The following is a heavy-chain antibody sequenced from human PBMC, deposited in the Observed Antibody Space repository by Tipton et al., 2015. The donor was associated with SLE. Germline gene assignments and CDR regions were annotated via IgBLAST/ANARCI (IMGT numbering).Heavy chain of an antibody. V-gene: IGHV4-34*01. Sequence: TLSLTCAVYGGSFSGYYWSWIRQPPGKGLEWIGEINHSGSTNYNPSLKGQVTISVDTSKNKFSLKLSSVTPADKAVYYCARVRPPLSIFGVVKGTDYYYMDVWGKGTTVTVSS. D-gene: IGHD3-3*01. CDR3: ARVRPPLSIFGVVKGTDYYYMDV. CDR2: INHSGST. CDR1: GGSFSGYY. J-gene: IGHJ6*03.